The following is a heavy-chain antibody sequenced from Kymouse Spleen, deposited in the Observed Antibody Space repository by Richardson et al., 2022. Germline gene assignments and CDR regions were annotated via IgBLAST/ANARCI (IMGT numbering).Heavy chain of an antibody. J-gene: IGHJ4*02. CDR3: ARDLVDTAMEYYFDY. CDR2: IWYDGSNK. V-gene: IGHV3-33*01. D-gene: IGHD5-18,IGHD5-18*01. Sequence: QVQLVESGGGVVQPGRSLRLSCAASGFTFSSYGMHWVRQAPGKGLEWVAVIWYDGSNKYYADSVKGRFTISRDNSKNTLYLQMNSLRAEDTAVYYCARDLVDTAMEYYFDYWGQGTLVTVSS. CDR1: GFTFSSYG.